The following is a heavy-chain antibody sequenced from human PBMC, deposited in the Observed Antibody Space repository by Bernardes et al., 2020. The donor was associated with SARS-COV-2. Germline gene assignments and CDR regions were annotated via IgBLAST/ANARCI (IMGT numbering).Heavy chain of an antibody. V-gene: IGHV3-23*01. Sequence: GGSLRLSCAASGFTFSNYRMSWFRQAPGKGLEWVSRFSGTGITTYYADSVKGRFTISRDNSKNTLYLQMKSLRAEDTAIYYCAKVFSWIFGAFDIWGKGTMLTVS. D-gene: IGHD2-2*03. CDR3: AKVFSWIFGAFDI. CDR2: FSGTGITT. CDR1: GFTFSNYR. J-gene: IGHJ3*02.